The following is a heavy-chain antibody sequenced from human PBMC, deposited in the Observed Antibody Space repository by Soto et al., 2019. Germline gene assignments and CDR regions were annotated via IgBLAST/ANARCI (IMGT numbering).Heavy chain of an antibody. V-gene: IGHV3-74*01. D-gene: IGHD3-10*01. J-gene: IGHJ4*02. CDR2: INSDGSST. CDR1: GFTFSSYW. Sequence: GGSLRLSCAASGFTFSSYWMHWVRQAPGKGLVWVSRINSDGSSTSYADSVKGRFTISRDNAKNTLYLQMNSLRAEDTAVYYCASPYYYGSGSYPPTIWGQGTLVTVSS. CDR3: ASPYYYGSGSYPPTI.